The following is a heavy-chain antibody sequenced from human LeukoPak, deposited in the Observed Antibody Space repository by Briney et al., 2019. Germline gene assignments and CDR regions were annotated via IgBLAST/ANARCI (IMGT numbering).Heavy chain of an antibody. D-gene: IGHD3-16*01. Sequence: GASVKVSCKASGYTFTSYDINWVRQATGQGLEWMGWMNPNSGNTGYAQKFQGRVTLTEDTSTDTAYMELSSLRSDDTAVYYCATRVLWRILDCFDMWGQGTMVTVSS. V-gene: IGHV1-8*01. CDR1: GYTFTSYD. CDR2: MNPNSGNT. CDR3: ATRVLWRILDCFDM. J-gene: IGHJ3*02.